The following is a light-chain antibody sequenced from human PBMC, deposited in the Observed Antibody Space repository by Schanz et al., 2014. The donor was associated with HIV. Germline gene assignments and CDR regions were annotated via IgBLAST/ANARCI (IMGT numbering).Light chain of an antibody. CDR3: QSFDGSLGGVL. J-gene: IGLJ3*02. V-gene: IGLV1-40*01. CDR2: DNT. CDR1: SSNIGAGYD. Sequence: QSALTQPASVSGSPGQSISISCTGTSSNIGAGYDVHWYQLLPGTAPTLLIFDNTNRPSGVPARFSGSKSGNTASLTVSGLQAEDEADYYCQSFDGSLGGVLFGGGTKVTVL.